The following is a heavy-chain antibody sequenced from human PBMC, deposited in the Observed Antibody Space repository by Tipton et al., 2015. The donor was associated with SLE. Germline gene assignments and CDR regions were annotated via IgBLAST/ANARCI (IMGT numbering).Heavy chain of an antibody. CDR2: INHSGST. V-gene: IGHV4-34*01. J-gene: IGHJ6*02. D-gene: IGHD2-15*01. CDR3: ARGLGFWDV. Sequence: TLSLTCAVYGGSFSGHYWSWIRQPPGKGLEWIGEINHSGSTNYNPSLKSRVTISVDTSKNQISLKLNSVTAADTAAYYCARGLGFWDVWGQGTTVTVSS. CDR1: GGSFSGHY.